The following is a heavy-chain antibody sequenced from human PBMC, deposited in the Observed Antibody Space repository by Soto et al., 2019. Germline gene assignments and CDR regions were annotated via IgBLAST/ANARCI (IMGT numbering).Heavy chain of an antibody. D-gene: IGHD5-18*01. CDR2: MNPNSGNT. V-gene: IGHV1-8*01. CDR3: AREGGYSYGFDY. CDR1: GYTFTSYD. Sequence: ASVKVSCKASGYTFTSYDINWVRQATGQGLEWMGWMNPNSGNTGYAQKFQGRVTMSRNTSISTAYMELSSLRSEDTAAYYCAREGGYSYGFDYWGQGTLATSPQ. J-gene: IGHJ4*02.